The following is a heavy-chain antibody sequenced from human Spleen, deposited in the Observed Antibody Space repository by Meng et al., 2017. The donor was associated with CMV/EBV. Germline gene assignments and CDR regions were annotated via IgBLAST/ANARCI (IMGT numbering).Heavy chain of an antibody. CDR1: GYTFTSYD. V-gene: IGHV1-8*03. Sequence: ASVKVSCKASGYTFTSYDINWVRQATGQGLEWMGWMNPNSGNTGYAQKFQGRVTITRNTSISTAYMELSSLRSEDTAVYYCALDDTSGFYPGDYWGQGTLVTVSS. J-gene: IGHJ4*02. CDR3: ALDDTSGFYPGDY. CDR2: MNPNSGNT. D-gene: IGHD3-22*01.